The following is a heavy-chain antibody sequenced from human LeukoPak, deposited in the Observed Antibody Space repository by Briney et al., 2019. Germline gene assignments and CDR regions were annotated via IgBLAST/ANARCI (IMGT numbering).Heavy chain of an antibody. J-gene: IGHJ3*02. Sequence: ASVKVSCKASGYTFTSYGISWVRQAPGQGLEWMGWISAYNGITNYAQKLQGRVTMTTDTSTSTAYMELRSLRSDDTAVYYCARTYYYDSNGYFEVPPARAFDIWGQGTMVTVSS. D-gene: IGHD3-22*01. CDR2: ISAYNGIT. CDR3: ARTYYYDSNGYFEVPPARAFDI. V-gene: IGHV1-18*01. CDR1: GYTFTSYG.